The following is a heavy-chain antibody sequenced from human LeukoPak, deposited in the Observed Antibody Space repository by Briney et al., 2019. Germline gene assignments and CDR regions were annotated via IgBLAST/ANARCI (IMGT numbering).Heavy chain of an antibody. CDR1: GYSFTSYW. V-gene: IGHV1-2*02. J-gene: IGHJ3*02. D-gene: IGHD3-22*01. Sequence: GESLKISCKGSGYSFTSYWIGWVRQAPGQGLEWMGWINPNSGGTNYAQKFQGRVTMTRDTSISTAYMELSRLRSDDTAVYYCAREAMIQAFDIWGQGTMVTVSS. CDR2: INPNSGGT. CDR3: AREAMIQAFDI.